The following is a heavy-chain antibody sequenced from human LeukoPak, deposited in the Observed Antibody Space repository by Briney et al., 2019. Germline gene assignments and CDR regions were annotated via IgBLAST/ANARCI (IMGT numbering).Heavy chain of an antibody. Sequence: PSQTLSLTCTVSGGSISSGDYYWSWIRQPPGKGLEWIGYIYYSGSTYYNPSLKSRVTISVDKSKNQFSLKLSSVTAADTAVYYCASGSSSSWTQGAFDIWGQGTMVTVSS. CDR1: GGSISSGDYY. J-gene: IGHJ3*02. CDR2: IYYSGST. CDR3: ASGSSSSWTQGAFDI. D-gene: IGHD3-22*01. V-gene: IGHV4-30-4*08.